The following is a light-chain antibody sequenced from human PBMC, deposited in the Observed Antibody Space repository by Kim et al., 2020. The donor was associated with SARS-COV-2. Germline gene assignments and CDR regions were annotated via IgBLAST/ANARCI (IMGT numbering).Light chain of an antibody. CDR3: QQSGAFLT. CDR2: YAS. CDR1: QSIGNR. V-gene: IGKV6-21*02. Sequence: DIVLTQSPESQSVTPKEQVTITYRASQSIGNRLHWYQQKPDQSPKLLIRYASQSITGVPPRFSGSGSGTEFTLTINSLEAEDAATYYCQQSGAFLTFGGGTKVDIK. J-gene: IGKJ4*01.